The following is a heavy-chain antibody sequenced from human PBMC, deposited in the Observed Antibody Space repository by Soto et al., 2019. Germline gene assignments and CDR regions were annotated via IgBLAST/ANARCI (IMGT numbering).Heavy chain of an antibody. Sequence: QVQLVESGGGVVQPGRSLRLSCAASGFTFSSYAMHWVRQAPGKGLEWVAIISYDGSNKYYADSVKGRFTFSRDNSRNARYLQMNGLRAEDRAVYYWGRDRGGDIDYWGQGALVTVS. CDR1: GFTFSSYA. J-gene: IGHJ4*02. CDR2: ISYDGSNK. D-gene: IGHD3-10*01. V-gene: IGHV3-30-3*01. CDR3: GRDRGGDIDY.